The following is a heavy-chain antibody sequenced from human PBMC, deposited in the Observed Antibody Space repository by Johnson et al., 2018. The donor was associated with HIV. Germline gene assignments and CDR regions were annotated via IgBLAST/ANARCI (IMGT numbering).Heavy chain of an antibody. CDR2: IYSGGST. V-gene: IGHV3-53*01. CDR1: GFTVSSNY. CDR3: AREVRMDKAFDI. J-gene: IGHJ3*02. Sequence: VQLVESGGGLIQPGGSLRLSCAASGFTVSSNYMSWVRQAPGKGLEWVSVIYSGGSTYYADSVKGRFTISRDNSKNTLYLQMNSLRAEESAVYYCAREVRMDKAFDIWGQGTMVTVSS. D-gene: IGHD2-15*01.